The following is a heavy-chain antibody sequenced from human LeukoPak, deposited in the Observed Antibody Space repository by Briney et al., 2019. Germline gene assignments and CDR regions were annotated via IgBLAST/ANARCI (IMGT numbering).Heavy chain of an antibody. D-gene: IGHD3-10*01. V-gene: IGHV1-46*01. Sequence: ASVKVSCKASGYTFTSYYMHWVRQAPGQGLEWMGIINPSGGSTSYAQKFQGRVTMTRDTSTSTVYVELSSLRSEDTAVYCCARDLGHYYGSGSYFDYWGQGTLVTVSS. CDR1: GYTFTSYY. CDR3: ARDLGHYYGSGSYFDY. J-gene: IGHJ4*02. CDR2: INPSGGST.